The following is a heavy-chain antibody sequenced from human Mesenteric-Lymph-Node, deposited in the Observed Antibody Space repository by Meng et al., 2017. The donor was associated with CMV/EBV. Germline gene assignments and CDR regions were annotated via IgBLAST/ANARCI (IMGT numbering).Heavy chain of an antibody. D-gene: IGHD3-10*01. CDR1: GFTFSNYW. Sequence: GGSLRLSCAASGFTFSNYWMHWVRQAPGKGLVWVSRTNSDGRSTSYADSVKGRFTISRDNAKNTLYPQMNSLRAEDTAVYYCVRRITLVRESGMDVWGQGTTVTVSS. J-gene: IGHJ6*02. CDR3: VRRITLVRESGMDV. V-gene: IGHV3-74*01. CDR2: TNSDGRST.